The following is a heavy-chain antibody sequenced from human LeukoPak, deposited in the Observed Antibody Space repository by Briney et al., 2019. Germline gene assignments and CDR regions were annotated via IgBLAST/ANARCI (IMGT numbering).Heavy chain of an antibody. CDR1: GFTVSSNY. Sequence: GGSLRLSCAASGFTVSSNYMSWVRQAPGKGLEWVSVIYSGGSTYYADSVKGRFTISRGNSKNTLYLQMNSLRAEDTAVYYCAAGPDQFYFDYLGQGTPVTVSS. CDR2: IYSGGST. V-gene: IGHV3-53*01. CDR3: AAGPDQFYFDY. D-gene: IGHD5-24*01. J-gene: IGHJ4*01.